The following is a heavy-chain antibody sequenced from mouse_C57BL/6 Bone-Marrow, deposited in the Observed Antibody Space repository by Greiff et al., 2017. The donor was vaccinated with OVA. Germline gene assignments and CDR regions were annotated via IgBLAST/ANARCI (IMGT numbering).Heavy chain of an antibody. CDR2: SRNKANDYTT. CDR3: ARDYYEDYAMDY. V-gene: IGHV7-1*01. J-gene: IGHJ4*01. Sequence: EVKLMESGGGLVQSGRSLRLSCATSGFTFSDFYMAWVRQAPGKGLEWIAASRNKANDYTTEYSASVKGRFIVSRDTSQSILYLQMNARRAEDTAIYYCARDYYEDYAMDYWGQGTSVTVSS. D-gene: IGHD2-4*01. CDR1: GFTFSDFY.